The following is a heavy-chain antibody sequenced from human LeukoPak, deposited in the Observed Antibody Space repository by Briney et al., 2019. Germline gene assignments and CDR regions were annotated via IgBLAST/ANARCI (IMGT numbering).Heavy chain of an antibody. V-gene: IGHV3-33*01. J-gene: IGHJ4*02. CDR3: ATDYYDSNDYYRGHN. CDR1: GFTFSSYG. D-gene: IGHD3-22*01. CDR2: IWYDGSNK. Sequence: GRSLRLSCAASGFTFSSYGMHWVRQAPGKGLEWVAVIWYDGSNKYYADSVRGRFTISRDNSKNTLYLQMSSLRADDTAVYFCATDYYDSNDYYRGHNWGQGTLVTVYS.